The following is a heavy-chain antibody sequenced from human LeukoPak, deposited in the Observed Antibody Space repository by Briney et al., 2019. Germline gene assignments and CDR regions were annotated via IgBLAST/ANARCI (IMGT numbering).Heavy chain of an antibody. V-gene: IGHV3-23*01. CDR3: AKDRYCSSTSCQPYSNYRSAPNY. Sequence: PGGSLRLSCAASGFSFSIYVMSWVRQAPGKGLEWVSTISGGTSGTHYADSVRGRFTISRDNSKNTLYLQMNSLRAEDTAVYYCAKDRYCSSTSCQPYSNYRSAPNYWGQGTLVTVSS. CDR2: ISGGTSGT. J-gene: IGHJ4*02. CDR1: GFSFSIYV. D-gene: IGHD2-2*01.